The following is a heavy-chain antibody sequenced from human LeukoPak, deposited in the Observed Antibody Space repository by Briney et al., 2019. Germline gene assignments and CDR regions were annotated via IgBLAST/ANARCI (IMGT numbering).Heavy chain of an antibody. V-gene: IGHV4-34*01. D-gene: IGHD3-10*01. Sequence: PSETLSLTCAVYGGSFSGYYWSWIRQPPGKGLEWIGEINHSGSTNYNPSLKSRVTISVDTSKNQFSLKLRSVTAADTAVYYCASYSLVRGVDYWGQGTPVTVSS. CDR2: INHSGST. CDR3: ASYSLVRGVDY. J-gene: IGHJ4*02. CDR1: GGSFSGYY.